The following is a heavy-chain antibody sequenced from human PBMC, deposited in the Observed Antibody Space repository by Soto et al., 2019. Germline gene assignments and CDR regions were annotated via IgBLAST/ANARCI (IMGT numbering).Heavy chain of an antibody. V-gene: IGHV1-24*01. CDR3: ATQPYYDSSGYYQGVDY. J-gene: IGHJ4*02. Sequence: ASVKVSCKVSGYTLTDLSMHWVRQAPGKGLEWMGGFDPEDGETIYAQKFQGRVTMTEDTSTDTAYMELSSLRSEDTAVYYCATQPYYDSSGYYQGVDYWGQGTLVTVSS. D-gene: IGHD3-22*01. CDR1: GYTLTDLS. CDR2: FDPEDGET.